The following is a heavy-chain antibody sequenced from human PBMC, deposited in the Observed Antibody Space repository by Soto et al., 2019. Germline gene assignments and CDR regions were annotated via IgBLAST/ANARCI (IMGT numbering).Heavy chain of an antibody. Sequence: GGSLRLSCAASGFTFRSFTMNWVRQAPGKGLEWVSTISSNSAYIYYTDALRGRFTISRDNAKNSLHLQMNSLRAEDTAVYYCTRXASXDSSARGWXAPWATGT. CDR2: ISSNSAYI. V-gene: IGHV3-21*01. CDR3: TRXASXDSSARGWXAP. CDR1: GFTFRSFT. J-gene: IGHJ5*02. D-gene: IGHD6-13*01.